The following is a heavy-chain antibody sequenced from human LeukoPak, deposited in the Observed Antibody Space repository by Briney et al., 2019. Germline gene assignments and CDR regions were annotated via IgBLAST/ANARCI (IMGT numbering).Heavy chain of an antibody. J-gene: IGHJ4*02. CDR2: INHSGNT. D-gene: IGHD3-10*01. Sequence: SETLSLTCAVYGGSFSGYYWSWIRQPPGKGLEWLGEINHSGNTNYNPSLKSRVTISVDTSKNQFSLKLSSVTAADTAVYYCARGYYYGSGSYLDWGQGTLVTVSS. V-gene: IGHV4-34*01. CDR3: ARGYYYGSGSYLD. CDR1: GGSFSGYY.